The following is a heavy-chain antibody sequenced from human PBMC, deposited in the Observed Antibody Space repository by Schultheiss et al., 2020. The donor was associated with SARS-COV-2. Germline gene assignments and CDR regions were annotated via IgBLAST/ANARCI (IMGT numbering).Heavy chain of an antibody. Sequence: GGSLRLSCAASGFTVSNNYMSWVRQAPGKGLEWVSVIYSGGSTYYADSVKGRFTISRDNAKNSLYLQMNSLRAEDTAVYYCARDGKQWLASFYYYYGMDVWGQGTTVTVSS. CDR3: ARDGKQWLASFYYYYGMDV. J-gene: IGHJ6*02. CDR1: GFTVSNNY. CDR2: IYSGGST. D-gene: IGHD6-19*01. V-gene: IGHV3-53*01.